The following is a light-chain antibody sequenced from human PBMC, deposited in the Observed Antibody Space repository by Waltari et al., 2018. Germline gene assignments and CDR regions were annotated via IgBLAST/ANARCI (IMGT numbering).Light chain of an antibody. CDR1: QSVLYSPNNKNY. Sequence: DIVMTQSPDSLAVSLGERAAINCKSSQSVLYSPNNKNYLAWYQQKPGQPPKLLIYWASTRESGVPDRFSGSGSGTDFTLTISNLQAEDVAVYYCQQYYGPPYSFGQGTTPEIK. J-gene: IGKJ2*03. V-gene: IGKV4-1*01. CDR2: WAS. CDR3: QQYYGPPYS.